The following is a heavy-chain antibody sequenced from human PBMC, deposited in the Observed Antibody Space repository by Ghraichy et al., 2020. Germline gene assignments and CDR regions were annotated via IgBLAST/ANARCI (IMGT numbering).Heavy chain of an antibody. CDR3: ARDREVGAAFDY. CDR1: GFTFGSYS. V-gene: IGHV3-21*06. D-gene: IGHD2-15*01. Sequence: LSLTCAASGFTFGSYSMNWVRQAPGKGLEWVSSISSNSRYINYGDSVKGRFTISRDNAKNSLYLQMNSLRAEDTAVYYCARDREVGAAFDYWGQGTLVTVSS. CDR2: ISSNSRYI. J-gene: IGHJ4*02.